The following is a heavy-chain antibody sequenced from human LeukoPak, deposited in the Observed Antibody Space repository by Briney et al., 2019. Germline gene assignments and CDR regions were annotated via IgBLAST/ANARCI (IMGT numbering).Heavy chain of an antibody. CDR1: GGSISSYY. CDR3: ARGLWFGDENPPYFDY. Sequence: KPSETLSLTCTVSGGSISSYYWSWIRQPPGKGLEWIGYIYYSGSTNYNPSLKSRVTISVDTSKNQFSLKLSSVTAADTALYYCARGLWFGDENPPYFDYWGQGTLVTVSS. CDR2: IYYSGST. D-gene: IGHD3-10*01. V-gene: IGHV4-59*08. J-gene: IGHJ4*02.